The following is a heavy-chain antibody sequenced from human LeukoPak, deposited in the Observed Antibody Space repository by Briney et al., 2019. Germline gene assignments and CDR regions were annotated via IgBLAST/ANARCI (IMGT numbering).Heavy chain of an antibody. CDR1: GFTFSSYG. Sequence: GGSLRLSCAASGFTFSSYGRHWVRQAPGKGLEWVAVISHDGSNKYYADSVKGRFTISRDNSKNTLYLQMNSLRAEDTAVYYCAKPAGSGIVVVPAPFDYWGQGTLVTVSS. V-gene: IGHV3-30*18. D-gene: IGHD2-2*01. J-gene: IGHJ4*02. CDR3: AKPAGSGIVVVPAPFDY. CDR2: ISHDGSNK.